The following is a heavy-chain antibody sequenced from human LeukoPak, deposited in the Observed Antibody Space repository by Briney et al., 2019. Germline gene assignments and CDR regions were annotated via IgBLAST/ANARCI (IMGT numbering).Heavy chain of an antibody. Sequence: SETLSLTCTVSGGSISSGSYYWSWIRQPAGKGLEWIGRIYTSGSTNYNPSLKSRVTISVDTSKNQFSLKLSSVTAADTAVYYCAGAIAAAGETHYWGRGTLVTVSS. J-gene: IGHJ4*02. CDR3: AGAIAAAGETHY. CDR2: IYTSGST. V-gene: IGHV4-61*02. CDR1: GGSISSGSYY. D-gene: IGHD6-13*01.